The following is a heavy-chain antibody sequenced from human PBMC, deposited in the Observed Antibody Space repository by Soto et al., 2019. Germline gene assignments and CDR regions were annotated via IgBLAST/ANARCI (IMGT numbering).Heavy chain of an antibody. D-gene: IGHD1-7*01. V-gene: IGHV1-24*01. CDR3: ATLRQWGYNWNYRRPYYFDY. CDR2: FDPEDGET. Sequence: GASVKVSCKVSGYTLTELSMHWVRQAPGKGLEWMGGFDPEDGETIYAQKFQGRVTMTEDTSTDTAYMELSSLRSEDTAVYYCATLRQWGYNWNYRRPYYFDYWGQGTLVTVSS. J-gene: IGHJ4*02. CDR1: GYTLTELS.